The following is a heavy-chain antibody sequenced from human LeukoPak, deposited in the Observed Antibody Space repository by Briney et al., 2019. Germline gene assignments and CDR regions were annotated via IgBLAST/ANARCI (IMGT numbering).Heavy chain of an antibody. CDR1: GFTFSSYW. V-gene: IGHV3-74*01. CDR2: INSDGSST. J-gene: IGHJ6*03. CDR3: ASSRGSYYYYMDV. D-gene: IGHD2-2*01. Sequence: GGSLRLSCAASGFTFSSYWMHWVRQAPGKGLVCVSRINSDGSSTSYADSVKGRFTISRDNAKNTLYLQMNSLRAEDTAVYYCASSRGSYYYYMDVWGKGTTVTVSS.